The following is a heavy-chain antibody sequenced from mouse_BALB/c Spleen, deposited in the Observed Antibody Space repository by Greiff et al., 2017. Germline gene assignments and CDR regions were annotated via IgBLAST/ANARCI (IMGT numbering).Heavy chain of an antibody. CDR3: ARDMIPAY. CDR1: GFTFTDYY. Sequence: EVKLQESGGGLVQPGGSLRLSCATSGFTFTDYYMSWVRQPPGKALEWLGFIRNKANGYTTEYSASVKGRFTISRDNSQSILYLQMNTLRAEDSATYYCARDMIPAYWGQGTLVTVSA. J-gene: IGHJ3*01. V-gene: IGHV7-3*02. CDR2: IRNKANGYTT.